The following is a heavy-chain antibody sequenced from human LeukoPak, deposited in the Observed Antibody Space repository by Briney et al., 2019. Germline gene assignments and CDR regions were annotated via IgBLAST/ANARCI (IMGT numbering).Heavy chain of an antibody. J-gene: IGHJ4*02. Sequence: SKTLSLTCAVYGGSFGGYYWTWIRQTPGKGPEWIGEINHSGSTNYNPSLKRRVFMSVDTAKNQFSLKLNSVSAADTAVYYCARGGYFDSSGYPNPLDCWGQGTLVTVSS. D-gene: IGHD3-22*01. CDR2: INHSGST. V-gene: IGHV4-34*01. CDR3: ARGGYFDSSGYPNPLDC. CDR1: GGSFGGYY.